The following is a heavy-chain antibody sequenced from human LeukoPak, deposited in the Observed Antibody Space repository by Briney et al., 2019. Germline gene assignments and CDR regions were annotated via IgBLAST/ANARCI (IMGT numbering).Heavy chain of an antibody. CDR2: IYYSGST. D-gene: IGHD2-15*01. V-gene: IGHV4-59*08. J-gene: IGHJ2*01. CDR1: GGSISSYY. CDR3: ARRVVVVAATRYWYFDL. Sequence: EPSETLSLTCTVSGGSISSYYWSWIRQPPGKGLEWIGYIYYSGSTNYNPSLKSRVTISVDTSKSQFSLKLSSVTAADTAVYYCARRVVVVAATRYWYFDLWGRGTLVTVSS.